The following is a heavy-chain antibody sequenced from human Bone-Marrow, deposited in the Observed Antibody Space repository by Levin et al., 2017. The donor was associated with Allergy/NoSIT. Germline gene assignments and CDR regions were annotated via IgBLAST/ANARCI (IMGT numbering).Heavy chain of an antibody. CDR3: ARAPAKVPAHAPFDY. J-gene: IGHJ4*02. CDR2: ISGGGDVV. D-gene: IGHD2-2*01. Sequence: PGGSLRLSCAASGFTFGNYAMNWVRQAPGKVLEWVAAISGGGDVVYYPDSVKGRFTISRDNSKDMVFLQMDSLRVGDTAIYYCARAPAKVPAHAPFDYRGQGTLVTVFS. CDR1: GFTFGNYA. V-gene: IGHV3-23*01.